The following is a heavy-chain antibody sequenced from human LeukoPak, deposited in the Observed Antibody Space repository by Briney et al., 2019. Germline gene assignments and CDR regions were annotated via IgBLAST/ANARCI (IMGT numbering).Heavy chain of an antibody. Sequence: PSETLSLTCSVSGDSITSYAWWSWVRQPPGKGLEWIGEIHLNGITNYNPSLKSRVTMSIDKSNNQFSLNLSSVTAADTAVYYCARHEVGASHFDYWGQGTLVTVSS. CDR1: GDSITSYAW. CDR3: ARHEVGASHFDY. CDR2: IHLNGIT. V-gene: IGHV4-4*02. D-gene: IGHD1-26*01. J-gene: IGHJ4*02.